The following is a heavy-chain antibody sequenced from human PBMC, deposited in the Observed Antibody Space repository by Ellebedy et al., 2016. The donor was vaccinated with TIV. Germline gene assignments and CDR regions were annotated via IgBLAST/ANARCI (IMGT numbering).Heavy chain of an antibody. Sequence: GSLRLXXTVSGGSVSSGSYYWSWIRQPPGKGLEWIGYIYYSGSTNYNPSFKSRVTISVDTSKNQFSLKLSSVTAADTAVYYCARDQTGLYDSWGQGTLVTVSS. D-gene: IGHD3-3*01. J-gene: IGHJ5*02. CDR2: IYYSGST. V-gene: IGHV4-61*01. CDR3: ARDQTGLYDS. CDR1: GGSVSSGSYY.